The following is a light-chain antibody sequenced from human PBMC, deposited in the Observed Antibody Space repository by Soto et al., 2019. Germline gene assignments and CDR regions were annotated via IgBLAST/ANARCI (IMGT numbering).Light chain of an antibody. CDR3: HQRSNWPLT. CDR2: DAS. CDR1: QSVSSY. J-gene: IGKJ4*01. V-gene: IGKV3-11*01. Sequence: EIVLTQSPATLSLSPGERATLSCRASQSVSSYLAWCQQKPGQAPRLLIYDASNRATGITARFSGSGSGTDFTLTISSLEPEDFAVYYCHQRSNWPLTFGGGTKVEI.